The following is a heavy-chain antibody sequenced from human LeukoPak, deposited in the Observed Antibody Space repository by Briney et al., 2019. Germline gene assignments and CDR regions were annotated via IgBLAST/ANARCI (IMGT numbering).Heavy chain of an antibody. V-gene: IGHV3-30*04. CDR2: ISYDGSNK. CDR3: ARDSFLLALDY. Sequence: GGSLRLSCAASGFTFSTYAIHWVRQAPGKGLEWVAVISYDGSNKYYADSVKGRFTISRDNSKNSLYLQMNSLRAEDTAVYYCARDSFLLALDYWGQGTLVTVSS. J-gene: IGHJ4*02. CDR1: GFTFSTYA. D-gene: IGHD2-15*01.